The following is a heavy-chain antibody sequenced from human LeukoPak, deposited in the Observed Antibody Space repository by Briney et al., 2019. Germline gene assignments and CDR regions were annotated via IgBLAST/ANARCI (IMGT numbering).Heavy chain of an antibody. CDR2: ISWNSGSI. D-gene: IGHD3-3*01. Sequence: PGGSLRLSCAASGFTFDDYAMHWVRHAPGKGLEWVSGISWNSGSIGYADSVKGRFTISRDNAKNSLYLQMNSLRAEDTALYYCAKDINLGTYYDFWSGYHDAFDIWGQGTMVTVSS. J-gene: IGHJ3*02. CDR3: AKDINLGTYYDFWSGYHDAFDI. V-gene: IGHV3-9*01. CDR1: GFTFDDYA.